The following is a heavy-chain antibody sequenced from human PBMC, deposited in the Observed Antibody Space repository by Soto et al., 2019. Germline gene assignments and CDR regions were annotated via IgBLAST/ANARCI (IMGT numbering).Heavy chain of an antibody. D-gene: IGHD5-12*01. J-gene: IGHJ3*02. CDR1: GFTFSSYW. CDR3: ARDVPEWLRPGSHDAFDI. CDR2: IKQDGSEK. Sequence: EVQLVESGGGLVQPGGSLRLSCAASGFTFSSYWMSWVRQAPGKGLEWVANIKQDGSEKYYVDSVKGRFTISRDNAKNSLYLQMNSLRAEDTAVYYCARDVPEWLRPGSHDAFDIWGQGTMVTVSS. V-gene: IGHV3-7*01.